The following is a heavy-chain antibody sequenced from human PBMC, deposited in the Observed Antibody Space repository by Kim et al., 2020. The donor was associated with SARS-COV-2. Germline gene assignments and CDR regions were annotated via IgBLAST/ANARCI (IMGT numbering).Heavy chain of an antibody. V-gene: IGHV4-39*01. CDR3: ARHITNADYFDY. Sequence: YDTPPHKRRVTIPVDTPKNQFSLKLNSVTAADTAVYYCARHITNADYFDYWGQGTLVTVSS. J-gene: IGHJ4*02.